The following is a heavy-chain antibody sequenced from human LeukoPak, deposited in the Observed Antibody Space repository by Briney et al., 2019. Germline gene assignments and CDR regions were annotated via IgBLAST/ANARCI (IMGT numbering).Heavy chain of an antibody. D-gene: IGHD4-23*01. CDR1: GGSISSDGYY. CDR3: ARDLLNEGNHLDY. CDR2: IYYSGST. J-gene: IGHJ4*02. V-gene: IGHV4-30-4*08. Sequence: PSETLSLTCTVSGGSISSDGYYWGWIRQHPGKGLEWIGYIYYSGSTYYNPSLKSRVTISVDTSKNQFSLKLSSVTAADTAVYYCARDLLNEGNHLDYWGQGTLVTVSS.